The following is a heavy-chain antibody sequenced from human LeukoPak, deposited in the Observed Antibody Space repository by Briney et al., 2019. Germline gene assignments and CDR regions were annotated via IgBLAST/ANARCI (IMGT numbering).Heavy chain of an antibody. J-gene: IGHJ4*02. CDR2: VYYTGST. CDR1: SGSISTYY. D-gene: IGHD3-10*01. Sequence: SETLSLTCTVSSGSISTYYWSWIRQPPGKGLEWIGYVYYTGSTKYNPSLKSRLTISIDTSKNQFSLKLSSVTAADTAVYYCATHDFGSGSYSSFDFWGQGTLVTVSS. V-gene: IGHV4-59*08. CDR3: ATHDFGSGSYSSFDF.